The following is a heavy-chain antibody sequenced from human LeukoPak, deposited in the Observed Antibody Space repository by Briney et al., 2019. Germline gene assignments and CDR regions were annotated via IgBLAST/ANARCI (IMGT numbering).Heavy chain of an antibody. V-gene: IGHV3-21*01. CDR2: ISSSSSYI. CDR1: GFTFSSYS. CDR3: ARGPQFQLVPIDY. Sequence: GGSLRLSCAASGFTFSSYSMNWVRQAPGKGLEWVSSISSSSSYIYYADSVKGRFTISRDNAKNSLYLQMNSLRAEDTAVYYCARGPQFQLVPIDYWGQGTLVTVSS. D-gene: IGHD6-6*01. J-gene: IGHJ4*02.